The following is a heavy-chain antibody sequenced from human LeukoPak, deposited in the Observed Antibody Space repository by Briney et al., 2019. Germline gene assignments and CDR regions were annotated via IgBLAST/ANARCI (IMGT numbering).Heavy chain of an antibody. V-gene: IGHV4-59*12. CDR1: GGSISSYY. CDR2: IYYSGST. CDR3: ARSRKYSSGCFDY. J-gene: IGHJ4*02. Sequence: PSETLSLTCTVSGGSISSYYWSWIRQPPGKGLEWIGYIYYSGSTNYNPSLKSRVTISVDTSKNQFSLKLSSVTAADTAVYYCARSRKYSSGCFDYWGQGTLVTVSS. D-gene: IGHD6-19*01.